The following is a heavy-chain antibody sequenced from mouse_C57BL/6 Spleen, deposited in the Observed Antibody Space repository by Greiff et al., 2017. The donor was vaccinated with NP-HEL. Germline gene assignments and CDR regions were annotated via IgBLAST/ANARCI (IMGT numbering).Heavy chain of an antibody. CDR3: ARDYYGSSWPYAMDY. D-gene: IGHD1-1*01. Sequence: VQLQQSGAELARPGASVKLSCKASGYTFTSYGISWVKHRTGQGLEWIGEIYPRSGNNYYNEKFKGKATLTADKSSSTAYMELRSLTSEDSAVYFCARDYYGSSWPYAMDYWGQGTSVTVSS. J-gene: IGHJ4*01. CDR2: IYPRSGNN. CDR1: GYTFTSYG. V-gene: IGHV1-81*01.